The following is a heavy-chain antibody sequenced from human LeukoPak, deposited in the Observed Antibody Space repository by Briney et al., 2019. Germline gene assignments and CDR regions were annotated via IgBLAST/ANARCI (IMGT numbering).Heavy chain of an antibody. V-gene: IGHV3-30*02. D-gene: IGHD5-12*01. CDR2: IWNDGSNK. J-gene: IGHJ4*02. CDR1: GFTFSIYG. Sequence: GGSLRLSCAASGFTFSIYGMHWVRQAPNKGLEWVAIIWNDGSNKYYADSVKGRFTISRDNSKNTLYLQMNSLRAEDTAVYYCAKDAGGYGDYWGQGTLVTVSS. CDR3: AKDAGGYGDY.